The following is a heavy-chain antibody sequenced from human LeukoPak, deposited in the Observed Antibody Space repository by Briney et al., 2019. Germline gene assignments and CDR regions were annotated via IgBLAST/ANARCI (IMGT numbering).Heavy chain of an antibody. CDR2: TNTDGTIT. D-gene: IGHD1-26*01. V-gene: IGHV3-74*01. CDR3: VRGRGSYWYDLGPAFNM. J-gene: IGHJ3*02. Sequence: GSLRLSCAASGFTFSDYWMHWVRQAPGKGLVWVSQTNTDGTITDYADSAKGRFTISRDNAKKTLNLQMESLRVDDTAVYYCVRGRGSYWYDLGPAFNMWGQGTMVTVSS. CDR1: GFTFSDYW.